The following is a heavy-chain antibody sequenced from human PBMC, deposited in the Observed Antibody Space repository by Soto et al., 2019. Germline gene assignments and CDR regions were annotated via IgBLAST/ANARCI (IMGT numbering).Heavy chain of an antibody. Sequence: QVQLVQSGAEVKKPGASVTLSCKASGYIFAHYFIHWVRQAPGQGLEWMAIVDPTGSRTSHAHMFQGRVTLTRGASTGTVFLELNSLTSEDTAPYFWPRDSTTMVTGFDIWGRGTLGPVS. J-gene: IGHJ4*02. CDR1: GYIFAHYF. CDR3: PRDSTTMVTGFDI. V-gene: IGHV1-46*01. CDR2: VDPTGSRT. D-gene: IGHD2-15*01.